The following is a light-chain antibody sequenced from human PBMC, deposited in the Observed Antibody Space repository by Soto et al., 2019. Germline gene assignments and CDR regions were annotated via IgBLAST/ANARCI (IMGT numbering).Light chain of an antibody. CDR3: HQYNQWPLWT. J-gene: IGKJ1*01. CDR1: QGVRNN. CDR2: GAS. Sequence: EVVMTQSPVTLSVSPGESATLSCRASQGVRNNLAWYQQRPGQAPRILIYGASPRAAGIPARFSGSGSETEFTLTIRSLQSEDFAVYYCHQYNQWPLWTFGQGTKVEI. V-gene: IGKV3-15*01.